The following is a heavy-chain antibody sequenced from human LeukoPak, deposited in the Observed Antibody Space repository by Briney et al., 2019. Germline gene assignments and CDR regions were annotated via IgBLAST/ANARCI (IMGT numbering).Heavy chain of an antibody. J-gene: IGHJ4*02. D-gene: IGHD2-21*02. V-gene: IGHV3-23*01. Sequence: GGSLRLSCAASGFTFSSYAMGWVRQAPGKGLGWVSAISGSGGSTYYADSVKGRFTISRDNSKNTLYLQMNSLRAEDTAVYYCAKSVKVTYVDYWGQGTLVTVSS. CDR2: ISGSGGST. CDR3: AKSVKVTYVDY. CDR1: GFTFSSYA.